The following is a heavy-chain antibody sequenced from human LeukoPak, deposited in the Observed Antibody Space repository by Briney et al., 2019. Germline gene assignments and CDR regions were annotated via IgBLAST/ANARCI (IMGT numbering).Heavy chain of an antibody. CDR3: VRNFDY. Sequence: GGSLRLSCAASGFTFSSYGMHWVRQAPGKGLEWVALIWHDGSNKYYADSVKGRFTISRDNSKNTLYLQMNSLRPEDTALYYCVRNFDYWGQGALVTVSS. CDR2: IWHDGSNK. CDR1: GFTFSSYG. J-gene: IGHJ4*02. V-gene: IGHV3-30*02.